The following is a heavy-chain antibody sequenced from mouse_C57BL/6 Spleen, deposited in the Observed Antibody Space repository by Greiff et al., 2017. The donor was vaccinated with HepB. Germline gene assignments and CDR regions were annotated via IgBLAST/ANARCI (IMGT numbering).Heavy chain of an antibody. CDR3: AMHTAQATGFDY. V-gene: IGHV1-74*01. D-gene: IGHD3-2*02. J-gene: IGHJ2*01. CDR1: GYTFTSYW. CDR2: IHPSDSDT. Sequence: VKLQQPGAELVKPGASVKVSCKASGYTFTSYWMHWVKQRPGQGLEWIGRIHPSDSDTNYNQKFKGKATLTVDKSSSTAYMQLSSLTSEDSAVYYCAMHTAQATGFDYWGQGTTLTVSS.